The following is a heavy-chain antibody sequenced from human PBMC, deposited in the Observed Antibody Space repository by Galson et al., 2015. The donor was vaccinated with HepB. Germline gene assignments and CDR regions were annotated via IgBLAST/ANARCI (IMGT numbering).Heavy chain of an antibody. Sequence: TLSLTCTVSGGSISSGDYYWSWIRQPPGKGLEWIGYIYYSGSTYYNPSLKSRVTISVDTSKNQFSLKLSSVTAADTAVYYCAVSSGLLSDRANWYFDLWGRGTLVTVSS. CDR2: IYYSGST. V-gene: IGHV4-30-4*01. CDR1: GGSISSGDYY. CDR3: AVSSGLLSDRANWYFDL. D-gene: IGHD2-15*01. J-gene: IGHJ2*01.